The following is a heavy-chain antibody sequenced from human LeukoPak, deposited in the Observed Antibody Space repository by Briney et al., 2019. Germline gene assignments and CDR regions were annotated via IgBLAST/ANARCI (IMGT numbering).Heavy chain of an antibody. CDR2: FDPEDGET. Sequence: ASVKVSCKVSGYTLTELSMHWVRQTPGKGLEWMGGFDPEDGETIYAQKFQGRVTMTEDTSTDTAYMELSSLRSEDTAVYYCATVRVDLNYYYYGMDVWGQGTTVTVSS. J-gene: IGHJ6*02. CDR1: GYTLTELS. CDR3: ATVRVDLNYYYYGMDV. D-gene: IGHD3-9*01. V-gene: IGHV1-24*01.